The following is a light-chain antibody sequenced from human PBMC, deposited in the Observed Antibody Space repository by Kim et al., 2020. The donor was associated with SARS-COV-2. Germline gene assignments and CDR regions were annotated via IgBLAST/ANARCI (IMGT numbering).Light chain of an antibody. Sequence: SYELTQPLSVSVALGQTARITCGGNNIGGKNVHWYQQKPGQAPVLVIYRDTNRPSGIPERFSGSNSGNTATLTISRAQAGDEADYYCQVWDSSSYVVFGG. V-gene: IGLV3-9*01. J-gene: IGLJ2*01. CDR2: RDT. CDR1: NIGGKN. CDR3: QVWDSSSYVV.